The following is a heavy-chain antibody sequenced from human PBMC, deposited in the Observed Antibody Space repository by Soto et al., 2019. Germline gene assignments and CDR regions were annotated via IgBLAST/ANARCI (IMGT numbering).Heavy chain of an antibody. Sequence: EVQLLESGGGLVQPGGSLRLSCAASGFTFSSYAMSWVRQAPGKGLEWVSAISGSGGSTYYADSVKGRFTISRDNSKNTLYLQMNSLRAEDTAVYYCARGSQRASEWLSNYYYYGMDVWGQGTTVTVSS. CDR1: GFTFSSYA. J-gene: IGHJ6*02. V-gene: IGHV3-23*01. CDR2: ISGSGGST. CDR3: ARGSQRASEWLSNYYYYGMDV. D-gene: IGHD3-3*01.